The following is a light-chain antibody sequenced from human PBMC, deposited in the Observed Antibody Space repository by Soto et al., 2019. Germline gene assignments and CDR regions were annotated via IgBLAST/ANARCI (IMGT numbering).Light chain of an antibody. CDR3: QQYNNWPLT. Sequence: EIVMTQSAASLSVSPGERPTLSCRASQSVSSNLAWYQQKRGQPPRLLIFGASTRATGIPARFSGSGSGTEFTLTISSLQSEDFAVYYCQQYNNWPLTFGGGTKVEIK. V-gene: IGKV3-15*01. CDR2: GAS. J-gene: IGKJ4*01. CDR1: QSVSSN.